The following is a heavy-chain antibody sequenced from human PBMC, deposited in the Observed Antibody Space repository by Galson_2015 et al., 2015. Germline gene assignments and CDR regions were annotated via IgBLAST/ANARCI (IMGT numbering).Heavy chain of an antibody. V-gene: IGHV3-30*01. CDR3: ARPMTTVTKYYFDY. D-gene: IGHD4-11*01. CDR1: GFTFSSYA. J-gene: IGHJ4*02. Sequence: SLRLSCAASGFTFSSYAMHWVRQPPGKGLEWVAVISYDEHNKYYADSVKGRFTVSRDNSKNTLYLQMNSLRAEDTAVYYCARPMTTVTKYYFDYWGQGNLVTVSS. CDR2: ISYDEHNK.